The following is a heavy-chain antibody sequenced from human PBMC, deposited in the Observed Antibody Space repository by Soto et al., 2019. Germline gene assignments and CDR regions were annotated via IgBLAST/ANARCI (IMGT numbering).Heavy chain of an antibody. V-gene: IGHV5-10-1*01. J-gene: IGHJ6*02. CDR2: IDPSDSYT. CDR3: ARMKLEWLASYYYYYGMDV. CDR1: GYSFTSYW. Sequence: ESLKISCKGSGYSFTSYWISWVRQMPGKGLEWMGRIDPSDSYTNYSPSFQGHVTISADKSISTAYLQWSSLKASDTAMYYCARMKLEWLASYYYYYGMDVWGQGTTVTVSS. D-gene: IGHD3-3*01.